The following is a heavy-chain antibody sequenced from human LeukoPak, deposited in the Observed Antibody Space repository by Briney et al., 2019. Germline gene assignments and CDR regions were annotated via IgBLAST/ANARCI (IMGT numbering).Heavy chain of an antibody. V-gene: IGHV3-30*18. CDR2: ISYDGSNK. J-gene: IGHJ4*02. CDR1: GFTFSSYG. Sequence: GGSLRLSCAASGFTFSSYGMHWVRQAPGKGLEWVAVISYDGSNKYYADSVKGRFTISRDNSKNTLYLQMNSLSAEDTALYYCAKCIASGSYSFRLDYWGQGTLVTVSS. D-gene: IGHD3-10*01. CDR3: AKCIASGSYSFRLDY.